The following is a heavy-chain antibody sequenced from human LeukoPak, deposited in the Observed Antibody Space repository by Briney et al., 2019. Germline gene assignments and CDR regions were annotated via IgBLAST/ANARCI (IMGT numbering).Heavy chain of an antibody. CDR1: GASISSYY. CDR2: IFYSGSI. Sequence: PSETLSLTCTVSGASISSYYWSWIRQPPGRGLEGIGYIFYSGSINYNPSLKSRLTISVDTSKNQFSLHLNSVTAADAAVYYCAGDKSGYAGFGYWGQGTLVSVPS. D-gene: IGHD5-12*01. V-gene: IGHV4-59*01. CDR3: AGDKSGYAGFGY. J-gene: IGHJ4*02.